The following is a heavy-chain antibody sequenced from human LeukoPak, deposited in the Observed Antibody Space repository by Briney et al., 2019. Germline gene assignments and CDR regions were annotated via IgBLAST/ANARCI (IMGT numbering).Heavy chain of an antibody. J-gene: IGHJ4*02. CDR1: GYTFTSYG. CDR2: ISPYNDNT. CDR3: AREPSGLLFDY. Sequence: VASVKVSCKASGYTFTSYGISWVRQAPGQEFEWMGWISPYNDNTNYAKKFQGRVTLTTDTSTSTAYMELRGLTSDDTAVYYCAREPSGLLFDYWGLGTLVTVSS. D-gene: IGHD6-25*01. V-gene: IGHV1-18*01.